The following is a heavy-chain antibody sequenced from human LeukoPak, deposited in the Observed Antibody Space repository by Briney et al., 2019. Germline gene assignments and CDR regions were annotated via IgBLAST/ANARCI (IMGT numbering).Heavy chain of an antibody. V-gene: IGHV3-30-3*01. CDR2: ISYDGSNK. Sequence: GSLRLSCAASGFTFSSYAMHWVRQAPGKGLEWVAVISYDGSNKYYADSVKGRFTISRDNSKNTLYLQMNSLRAEDTAVYYCARGGYYDSLYYFDYWGQGTLVTVSS. D-gene: IGHD3-22*01. J-gene: IGHJ4*02. CDR3: ARGGYYDSLYYFDY. CDR1: GFTFSSYA.